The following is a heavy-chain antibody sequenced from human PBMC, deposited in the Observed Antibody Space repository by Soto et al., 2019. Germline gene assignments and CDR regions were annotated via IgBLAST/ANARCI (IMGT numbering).Heavy chain of an antibody. Sequence: QVQLQQWGAGLLKPSETLSLTCAVYGGSFSGYYWSWIRQPPGKGLEWIGEINHSGSTNYNPSLKRRVTISVDTSKNQFSLKLSSVTAADTAVYYCARGIWGSYRPQSDYWGQGTLVTVSS. J-gene: IGHJ4*02. CDR3: ARGIWGSYRPQSDY. CDR2: INHSGST. V-gene: IGHV4-34*01. CDR1: GGSFSGYY. D-gene: IGHD3-16*02.